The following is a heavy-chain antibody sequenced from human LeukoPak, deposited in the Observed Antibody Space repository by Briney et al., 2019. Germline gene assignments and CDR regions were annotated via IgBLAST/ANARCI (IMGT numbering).Heavy chain of an antibody. CDR1: GGSISSSSYY. V-gene: IGHV4-39*07. CDR2: IYYSGST. J-gene: IGHJ4*02. Sequence: ASETLSLTCTVSGGSISSSSYYWGWIRQPPGKGLEWIGSIYYSGSTYYNPSLKSRVTISVDTSKNQFSLKLSSVTAADTAVYYCARGRLSYFDYWGQGTLVTVSS. D-gene: IGHD3-16*02. CDR3: ARGRLSYFDY.